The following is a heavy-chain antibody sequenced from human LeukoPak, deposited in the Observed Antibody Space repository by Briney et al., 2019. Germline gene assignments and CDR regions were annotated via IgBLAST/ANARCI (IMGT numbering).Heavy chain of an antibody. V-gene: IGHV3-30-3*01. CDR2: ISYDGSNK. Sequence: GGSLRLSCAASGFTFSSYAMHWVRQAPGKGLERVAVISYDGSNKYYADSVKGRFTISRDNANNSLYLQMNSLRAEDTAVYYCARVLMVRGTSHAFDFWGRGTMVTVSS. CDR3: ARVLMVRGTSHAFDF. D-gene: IGHD3-10*01. CDR1: GFTFSSYA. J-gene: IGHJ3*01.